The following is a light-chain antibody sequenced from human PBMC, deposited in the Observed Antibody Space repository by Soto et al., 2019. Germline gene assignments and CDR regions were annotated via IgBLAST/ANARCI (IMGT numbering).Light chain of an antibody. Sequence: IQLTQSPSSLSASVGDRVTITCRASQRISTYLALYQQRPGKAPKILIYAESPLQRGVPLRLRGSGSGTDLNLTISGLQPDDFETYYCQQLFSYTWTFGQGTKVDIK. CDR1: QRISTY. CDR2: AES. J-gene: IGKJ1*01. V-gene: IGKV1-9*01. CDR3: QQLFSYTWT.